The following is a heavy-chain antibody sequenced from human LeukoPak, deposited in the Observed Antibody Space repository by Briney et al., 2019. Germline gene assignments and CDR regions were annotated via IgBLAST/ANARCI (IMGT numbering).Heavy chain of an antibody. CDR3: AGYDFWSGSPFDI. D-gene: IGHD3-3*01. CDR1: GYSISSGYY. Sequence: SETLSLTCTVSGYSISSGYYWGWIRQPPGKGLEWIGSVYRGGSVYYNPSLKSRVTISVDTSKNQFSLKLSSVTAADTAVYYCAGYDFWSGSPFDIWGQGIMVTVSS. J-gene: IGHJ3*02. V-gene: IGHV4-38-2*02. CDR2: VYRGGSV.